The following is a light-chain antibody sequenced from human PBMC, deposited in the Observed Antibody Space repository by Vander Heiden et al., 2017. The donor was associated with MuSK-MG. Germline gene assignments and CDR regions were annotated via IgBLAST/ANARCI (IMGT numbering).Light chain of an antibody. J-gene: IGKJ2*01. CDR2: AAS. Sequence: IQMTQSQSSLSASVGDRVTITSRASQSISSYLNWYQQKPGKAPKLLIYAASSLHSGVPSRFSGSGSGTDFNLKISRLQAEDFATYYCQQCYRTPSTFGQGTKVEIK. CDR3: QQCYRTPST. V-gene: IGKV1-39*01. CDR1: QSISSY.